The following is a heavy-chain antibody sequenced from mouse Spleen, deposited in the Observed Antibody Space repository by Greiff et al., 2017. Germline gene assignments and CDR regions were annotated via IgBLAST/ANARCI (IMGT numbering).Heavy chain of an antibody. D-gene: IGHD2-3*01. V-gene: IGHV10-1*01. Sequence: EVKLMESGGGLVQPKGSLKLSCAASGFSFNTYAMNWVRQAPGKGLEWVARIRSKSNNYATYYADSVKDRFTISRDDSESMLYLQMNNLKTEDTAMYYCVRQDGYAMDYWGQGTSVTVSS. CDR2: IRSKSNNYAT. CDR3: VRQDGYAMDY. CDR1: GFSFNTYA. J-gene: IGHJ4*01.